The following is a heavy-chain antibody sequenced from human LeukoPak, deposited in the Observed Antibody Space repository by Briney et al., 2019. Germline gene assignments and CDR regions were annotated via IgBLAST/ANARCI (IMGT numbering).Heavy chain of an antibody. J-gene: IGHJ4*02. Sequence: ASVKVSCKASGYTFTGYYMHWVRPAPGQGLEWMGWINPNSGGTNYAQKFQGRVTMTRDTSISTAYMELSRLRSDDTAVYYCARDYYYDRSGYYLFDYWGRGTLVTISS. CDR1: GYTFTGYY. CDR2: INPNSGGT. V-gene: IGHV1-2*02. CDR3: ARDYYYDRSGYYLFDY. D-gene: IGHD3-22*01.